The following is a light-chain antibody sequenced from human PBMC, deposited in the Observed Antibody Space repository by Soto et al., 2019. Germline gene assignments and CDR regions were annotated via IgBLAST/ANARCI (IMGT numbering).Light chain of an antibody. CDR3: QQTYSTRFT. CDR1: QSISTF. V-gene: IGKV1-39*01. CDR2: AAS. Sequence: DIQMTQSPLSLSASVGDRVTISCRANQSISTFVNWYQHKAGKAPKLQIYAASSLHSGVPSRFSGSGSGTDFTLTISSLQPEDFATYYCQQTYSTRFTFGPGTKVDIK. J-gene: IGKJ3*01.